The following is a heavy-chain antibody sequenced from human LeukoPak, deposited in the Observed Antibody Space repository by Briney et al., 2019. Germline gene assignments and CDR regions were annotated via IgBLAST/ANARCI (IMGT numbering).Heavy chain of an antibody. V-gene: IGHV3-23*01. D-gene: IGHD3-10*01. CDR3: AKAMIRGVITPFDY. J-gene: IGHJ4*02. CDR2: ISDSGGST. Sequence: PGGSLRLSCAASGFTFSSYAMSWVRQAPGKGLESVSGISDSGGSTYYADSVKGRFTISRDISRNTLYLQMNTLRAEDTAVYYCAKAMIRGVITPFDYWGQGTLVTVSS. CDR1: GFTFSSYA.